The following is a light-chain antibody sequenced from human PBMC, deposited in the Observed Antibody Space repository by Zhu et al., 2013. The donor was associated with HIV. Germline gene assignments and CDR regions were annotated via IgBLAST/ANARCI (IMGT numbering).Light chain of an antibody. J-gene: IGKJ1*01. CDR3: HQYGTSPWT. CDR2: WAS. V-gene: IGKV4-1*01. CDR1: QTILNRSNNKNY. Sequence: DIVMTQSPDSQTVSLGERATINCKSSQTILNRSNNKNYLAWYQQKPGQPPKLLIYWASTRESGVPDRFSGSGSGTDFTLTISRLEPEDFAVYFCHQYGTSPWTFGQGTKVEIK.